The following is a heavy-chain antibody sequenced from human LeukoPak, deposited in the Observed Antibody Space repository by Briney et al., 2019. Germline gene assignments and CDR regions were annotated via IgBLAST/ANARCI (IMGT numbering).Heavy chain of an antibody. CDR1: GGTFISYA. Sequence: ASVKVSCKASGGTFISYAISWVRQAPGQGLEWMGWISAYNGNTNYAQKLQGRVTMTTDTSTSTAYMELRSLRSDDTAVYYCATLMITFGGVLLYGMDVWGQGTTVTVSS. D-gene: IGHD3-16*01. J-gene: IGHJ6*02. V-gene: IGHV1-18*01. CDR2: ISAYNGNT. CDR3: ATLMITFGGVLLYGMDV.